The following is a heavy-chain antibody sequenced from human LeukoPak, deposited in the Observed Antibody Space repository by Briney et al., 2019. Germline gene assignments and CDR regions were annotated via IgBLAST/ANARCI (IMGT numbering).Heavy chain of an antibody. CDR2: INPNSGDT. CDR1: GYTFTGSY. J-gene: IGHJ4*02. V-gene: IGHV1-2*02. D-gene: IGHD3-9*01. CDR3: ARDPLYILTRPRYLDY. Sequence: GASVKVSCKASGYTFTGSYMHWVRQAPGQGLEWMGWINPNSGDTNYAQKFQGRVTMTSDTSISTVYMYLSRLLSDDTAMYYCARDPLYILTRPRYLDYWGQGTLVTVSS.